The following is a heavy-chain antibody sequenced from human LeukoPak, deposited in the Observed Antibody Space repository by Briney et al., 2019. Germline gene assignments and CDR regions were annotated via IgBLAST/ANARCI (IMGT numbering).Heavy chain of an antibody. J-gene: IGHJ5*02. D-gene: IGHD3-3*01. CDR2: MNPNSGNT. V-gene: IGHV1-8*03. CDR1: GYTFTSYD. Sequence: ASVKVSCKASGYTFTSYDINWVRQATGQGLEWMGWMNPNSGNTGYAQKFQGRVTITRNTSISTAYMELSSLRSEDTAVYYCARASKVYYDFWSGYSDSNWFDPWGQGTLVTVYS. CDR3: ARASKVYYDFWSGYSDSNWFDP.